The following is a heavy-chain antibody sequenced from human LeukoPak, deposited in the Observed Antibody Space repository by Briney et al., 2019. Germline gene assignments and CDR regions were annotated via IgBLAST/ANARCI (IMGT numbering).Heavy chain of an antibody. CDR3: ARGGYESSWDDFGY. D-gene: IGHD6-13*01. V-gene: IGHV4-59*01. CDR2: IHHSGKT. J-gene: IGHJ4*02. CDR1: GGSISGFY. Sequence: KPSETLSLTCTVSGGSISGFYWRWIRQSPGKGLEWMGYIHHSGKTNYNPSLKSRVPISLDTSKNQFSLKLTSVTDADTAVYYCARGGYESSWDDFGYWGQGTLVTVSS.